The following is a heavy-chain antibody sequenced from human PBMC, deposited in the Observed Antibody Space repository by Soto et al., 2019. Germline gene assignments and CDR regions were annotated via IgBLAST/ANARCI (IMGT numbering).Heavy chain of an antibody. J-gene: IGHJ4*02. Sequence: ASVKVSCKASGYTFNSYGISWLRQAPGQGLEWMGWISAYNGNTNYAQKLQGRVTMTTDTSTSTAYMELRSLRSDDTAVYYCARVIVGATPGYFDYWGQGTLVTVSS. D-gene: IGHD1-26*01. CDR3: ARVIVGATPGYFDY. CDR1: GYTFNSYG. CDR2: ISAYNGNT. V-gene: IGHV1-18*01.